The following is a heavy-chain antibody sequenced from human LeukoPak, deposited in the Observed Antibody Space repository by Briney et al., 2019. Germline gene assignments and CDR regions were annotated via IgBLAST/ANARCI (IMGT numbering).Heavy chain of an antibody. Sequence: GGSLRLSCAASGFTFSSYSMNWVRQAPGKGLEWVSSISSGSSYIYYADSVKGRFTISRDNAKNSLYLQMNSLRAEDTAVYYCARDYENPYYDILTGYSNYYGMDVWGQGTTVTVSS. V-gene: IGHV3-21*01. CDR3: ARDYENPYYDILTGYSNYYGMDV. CDR2: ISSGSSYI. J-gene: IGHJ6*02. CDR1: GFTFSSYS. D-gene: IGHD3-9*01.